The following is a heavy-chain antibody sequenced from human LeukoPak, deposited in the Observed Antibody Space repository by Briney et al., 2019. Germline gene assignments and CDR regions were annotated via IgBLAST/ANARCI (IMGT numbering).Heavy chain of an antibody. Sequence: SETLSLTCAVYGGSFSGYYWSWIRQPPGKGLEGIGEINHSGSTNYNPSLKSRVTISVDTSKNQFSLKLSSVTAADTAVYYCARGHIGLALDIWGQGTMVTVSS. CDR3: ARGHIGLALDI. CDR2: INHSGST. CDR1: GGSFSGYY. D-gene: IGHD2-21*01. V-gene: IGHV4-34*01. J-gene: IGHJ3*02.